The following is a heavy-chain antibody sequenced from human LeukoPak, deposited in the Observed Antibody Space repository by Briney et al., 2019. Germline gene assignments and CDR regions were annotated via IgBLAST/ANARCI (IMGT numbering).Heavy chain of an antibody. V-gene: IGHV3-64D*09. D-gene: IGHD3-22*01. Sequence: GXSLXLSCSASGFTFSSYAMHWVRQAPGKGLEYVSAISSNGGSTYYADSVKGRFTISRDNSKNTLYLQMSSLRAEDTAVYYCVKEGEYYYDSSGYYPFDYWGQGTLVTVSS. CDR2: ISSNGGST. CDR3: VKEGEYYYDSSGYYPFDY. J-gene: IGHJ4*02. CDR1: GFTFSSYA.